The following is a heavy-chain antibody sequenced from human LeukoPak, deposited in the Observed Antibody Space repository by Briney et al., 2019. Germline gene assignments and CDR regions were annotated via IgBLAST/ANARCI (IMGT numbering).Heavy chain of an antibody. V-gene: IGHV3-21*01. J-gene: IGHJ4*02. CDR2: ISSSSSHI. D-gene: IGHD6-25*01. CDR3: VRVGYTSGWPDY. CDR1: GFTFSSYS. Sequence: GGSLRLSCAASGFTFSSYSMTWVRQAPGKGLEWVSSISSSSSHIYYADSVKGRFTISRDNANNSLFLQMNSLRAEDTSVYYCVRVGYTSGWPDYWGQGTLVTVSS.